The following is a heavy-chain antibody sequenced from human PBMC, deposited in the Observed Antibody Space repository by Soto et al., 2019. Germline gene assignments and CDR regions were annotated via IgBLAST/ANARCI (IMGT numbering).Heavy chain of an antibody. CDR2: IDPSDSYT. D-gene: IGHD2-2*01. CDR3: ARVTYCSSTSCVYYYGMDV. CDR1: GYSFTSYW. J-gene: IGHJ6*02. Sequence: GESLKISCKGSGYSFTSYWISWVRQMPGKGLEWMGRIDPSDSYTNYSPSFQGHVTISADKSISTAYLQWSSLKASDTAMYYCARVTYCSSTSCVYYYGMDVWGQGTTVTVSS. V-gene: IGHV5-10-1*01.